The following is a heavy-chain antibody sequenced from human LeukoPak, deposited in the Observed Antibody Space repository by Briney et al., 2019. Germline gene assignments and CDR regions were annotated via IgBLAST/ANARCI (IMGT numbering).Heavy chain of an antibody. V-gene: IGHV4-39*01. CDR2: IYYSGST. CDR1: GGSISSSSYY. D-gene: IGHD1-1*01. Sequence: SETLSLTCTVSGGSISSSSYYWGWIRQPPGKGLEWIGSIYYSGSTYYNPSLKSRVTISVDTSKNQFSLKLSSVTAADTAVYYCARLALESLDHYFDYWGQGTLVTVSS. J-gene: IGHJ4*02. CDR3: ARLALESLDHYFDY.